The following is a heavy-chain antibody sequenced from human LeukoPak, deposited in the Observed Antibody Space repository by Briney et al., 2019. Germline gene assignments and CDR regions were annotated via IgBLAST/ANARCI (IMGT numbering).Heavy chain of an antibody. CDR2: ISYDGSNK. Sequence: PGGSLRLSCAASGFTFSSYGMHWVRQAPGKGLEWVAGISYDGSNKYYADSVKGRFTISRDNSKNTLYLQMNSLRAEDTAVYYCAKDNRQWELPEEAFDMWGQGTMVTVSS. D-gene: IGHD1-26*01. J-gene: IGHJ3*02. CDR3: AKDNRQWELPEEAFDM. V-gene: IGHV3-30*18. CDR1: GFTFSSYG.